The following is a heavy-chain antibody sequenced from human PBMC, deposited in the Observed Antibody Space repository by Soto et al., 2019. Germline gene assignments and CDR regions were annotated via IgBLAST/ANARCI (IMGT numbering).Heavy chain of an antibody. CDR2: INPSGGST. Sequence: GASVKVSCKASGYTFTSYYMHWVRQAPGQGLEWMGIINPSGGSTSYAQKFQGRVTMTRDTSTSTVYMELSSLRSEDTAVYYCARDLCGGGSCYVSAWFDSWGQGTLVTVSS. V-gene: IGHV1-46*01. CDR3: ARDLCGGGSCYVSAWFDS. D-gene: IGHD2-15*01. J-gene: IGHJ5*01. CDR1: GYTFTSYY.